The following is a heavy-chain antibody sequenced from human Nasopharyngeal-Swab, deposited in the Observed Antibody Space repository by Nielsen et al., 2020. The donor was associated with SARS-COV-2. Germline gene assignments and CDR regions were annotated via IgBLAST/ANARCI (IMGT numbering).Heavy chain of an antibody. Sequence: GGSLRLSCEASGFTFSSYGMHWVRQAPGKGLEWVAVISYDGSNKYYADSVKGRFTISRDNSKNTLYLQMKSLRAEDTAVYYCAREGELLYFDYWGQGTLVTVSS. J-gene: IGHJ4*02. CDR2: ISYDGSNK. CDR3: AREGELLYFDY. CDR1: GFTFSSYG. V-gene: IGHV3-30*03. D-gene: IGHD1-26*01.